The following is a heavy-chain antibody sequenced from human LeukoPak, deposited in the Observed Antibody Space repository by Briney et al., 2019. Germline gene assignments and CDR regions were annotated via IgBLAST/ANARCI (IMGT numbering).Heavy chain of an antibody. CDR1: GFTFSSYA. J-gene: IGHJ4*02. V-gene: IGHV3-23*01. CDR3: AKGPPPLAGSSTSFDY. D-gene: IGHD2-2*01. Sequence: PGGSLRLSCAASGFTFSSYAMSWVRQAPGKGLEWVSAISGSGGSTYYADSVKGRFTISRDNSKNTLYLQMNSLRAEDTAVYYCAKGPPPLAGSSTSFDYWGQGTLVTVSS. CDR2: ISGSGGST.